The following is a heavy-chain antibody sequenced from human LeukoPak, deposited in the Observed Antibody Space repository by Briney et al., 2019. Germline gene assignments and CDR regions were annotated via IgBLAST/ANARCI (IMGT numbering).Heavy chain of an antibody. Sequence: PGGSLRLSCAASGFTFSSYSMNWVRQAPGKGLEWVTFIRYDGTNKYYADSVKGRFTISRDNSKSTLYLQMNSLRAEDTAVYYCARGRITMVRGFLDYWGQGTLVTVSS. J-gene: IGHJ4*02. CDR2: IRYDGTNK. D-gene: IGHD3-10*01. CDR3: ARGRITMVRGFLDY. V-gene: IGHV3-30*02. CDR1: GFTFSSYS.